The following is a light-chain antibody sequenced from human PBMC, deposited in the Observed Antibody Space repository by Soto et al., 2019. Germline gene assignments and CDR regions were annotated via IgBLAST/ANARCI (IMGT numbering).Light chain of an antibody. CDR3: SSYAGTKNYV. J-gene: IGLJ1*01. CDR2: EVT. Sequence: QSALAQPPSASGSPGQSVTISCTGTSSDVGGYNFVSWYQQHPGKAPKLMIYEVTKRPSGVPARFSGSKSGNTASLTVSGLQAEDEADYYCSSYAGTKNYVFGTGTKLTVL. CDR1: SSDVGGYNF. V-gene: IGLV2-8*01.